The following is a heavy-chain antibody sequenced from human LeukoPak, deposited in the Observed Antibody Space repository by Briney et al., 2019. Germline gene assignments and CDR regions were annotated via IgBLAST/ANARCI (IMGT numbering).Heavy chain of an antibody. D-gene: IGHD5-18*01. Sequence: SETLSLTCSVSGGSISGYYWSWIRQPPGKGLEWIGYSYYTGYTNYNPSLKSRVAISVDTSKNQFSLYLTSVTAADTAVYYCARESYGIDSWGQGTLVSVSS. CDR2: SYYTGYT. V-gene: IGHV4-59*01. J-gene: IGHJ4*02. CDR1: GGSISGYY. CDR3: ARESYGIDS.